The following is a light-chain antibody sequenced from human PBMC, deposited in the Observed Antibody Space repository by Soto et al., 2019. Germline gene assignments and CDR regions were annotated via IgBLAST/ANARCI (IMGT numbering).Light chain of an antibody. CDR2: GAS. V-gene: IGKV3-15*01. CDR1: QNVNAN. Sequence: EVVMTQSPATLSVSPGERATLSCRASQNVNANLAWYPQKPGQAPRLLIHGASTRATGIPARFSGSGFGTEFFLTIRSLQSEDFAVYYCQQYNTWLWTFGQGTKVEGK. CDR3: QQYNTWLWT. J-gene: IGKJ1*01.